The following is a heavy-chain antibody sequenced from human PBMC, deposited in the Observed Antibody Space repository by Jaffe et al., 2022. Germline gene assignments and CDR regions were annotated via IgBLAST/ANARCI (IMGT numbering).Heavy chain of an antibody. V-gene: IGHV4-39*01. D-gene: IGHD6-19*01. CDR3: ARHVIAMDGTSSGWYQSNPYNWFDP. CDR2: IYYSGST. CDR1: GGSISSSSYY. J-gene: IGHJ5*02. Sequence: QLQLQESGPGLVKPSETLSLTCTVSGGSISSSSYYWGWIRQPPGKGLEWIGSIYYSGSTYYNPSLKSRVTISVDTSKNQFSLKLSSVTAADTAVYYCARHVIAMDGTSSGWYQSNPYNWFDPWGQGTLVTVSS.